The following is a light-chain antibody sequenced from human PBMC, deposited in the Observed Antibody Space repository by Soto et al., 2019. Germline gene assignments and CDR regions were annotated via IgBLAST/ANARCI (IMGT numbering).Light chain of an antibody. V-gene: IGKV1-39*01. CDR3: QQSYSTPTWT. CDR1: QSISSW. CDR2: AAS. J-gene: IGKJ1*01. Sequence: DIQMTQSPSTLSASVGDRFTITCRASQSISSWLAWYQQKPGKAPKLLIFAASSLQSGTPSRFSGSGSGTDFTLTISTLQPEDFATYYCQQSYSTPTWTFGQGTKVDIK.